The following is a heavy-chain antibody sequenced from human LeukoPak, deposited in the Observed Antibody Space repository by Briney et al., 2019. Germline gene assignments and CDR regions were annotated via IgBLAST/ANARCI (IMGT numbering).Heavy chain of an antibody. CDR3: ARRYCSSSICLLDY. CDR1: GFAFSSYE. V-gene: IGHV3-48*03. Sequence: GGSLRLSCAASGFAFSSYEMNWVRQAPGKGPEWISHIPTTGSTIYYADSVKGRFTISRDTAKNSVYLQMNSLRAEDTAVYYCARRYCSSSICLLDYWGQGTLVTVSS. J-gene: IGHJ4*02. CDR2: IPTTGSTI. D-gene: IGHD2-2*01.